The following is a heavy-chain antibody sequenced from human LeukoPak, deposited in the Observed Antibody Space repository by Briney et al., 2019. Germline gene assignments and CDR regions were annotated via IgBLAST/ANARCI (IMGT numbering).Heavy chain of an antibody. CDR2: IYYSGST. J-gene: IGHJ4*02. D-gene: IGHD6-13*01. CDR3: ARDPSYESSWYSWYGYFDY. CDR1: GGSISSSSYY. Sequence: PSETLSLTCTVSGGSISSSSYYWGWIRQPPGKGLEWIGSIYYSGSTYYNPSLKSRVTMSVDTSKNQFSLKLSSVTAADTAVYYCARDPSYESSWYSWYGYFDYWGQGTLVTVSS. V-gene: IGHV4-39*07.